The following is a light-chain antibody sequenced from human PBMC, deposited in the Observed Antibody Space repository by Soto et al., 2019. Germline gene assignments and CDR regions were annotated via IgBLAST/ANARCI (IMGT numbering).Light chain of an antibody. J-gene: IGKJ5*01. CDR2: GAF. CDR3: QQYGRSPFN. CDR1: QSVNSNY. V-gene: IGKV3-20*01. Sequence: EIVLTQSPGILSLSPGERATLSCRANQSVNSNYLAWFQQHPGQPPRLLIFGAFSRASGIPDRFSGSWTETDFTLSITRLEPEDFAVYYCQQYGRSPFNLGQGTRRRL.